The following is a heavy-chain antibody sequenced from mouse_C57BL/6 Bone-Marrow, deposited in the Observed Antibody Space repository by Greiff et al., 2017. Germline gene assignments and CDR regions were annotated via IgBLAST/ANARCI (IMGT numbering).Heavy chain of an antibody. CDR3: AILPFITTVVDPDY. D-gene: IGHD1-1*01. V-gene: IGHV1-31*01. CDR2: IYPYNGVS. Sequence: VHVKQSGPELVKPGASVKISCKASGYSFTGYYMHWVKQSHGNILDWIGYIYPYNGVSSYNQKFKGKATLTVDKSSSTAYMELRSLTSEDSAVYYCAILPFITTVVDPDYWGQGTTLTVSS. J-gene: IGHJ2*01. CDR1: GYSFTGYY.